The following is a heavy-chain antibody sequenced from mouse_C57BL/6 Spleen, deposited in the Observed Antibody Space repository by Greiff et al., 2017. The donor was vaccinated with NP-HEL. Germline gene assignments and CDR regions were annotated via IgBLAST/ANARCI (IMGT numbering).Heavy chain of an antibody. D-gene: IGHD2-3*01. CDR2: ISSGSSTI. CDR1: GFTFSDYG. Sequence: EVQGVESGGGLVKPGGSLKLSCAASGFTFSDYGMHWVRQAPEKGLEWVAYISSGSSTIYYADTVKGRFTISRDNAKNTLFLQMTSLRSEDTAMYYCARGGGDGYFYSFDYWGQGTTLTVSS. J-gene: IGHJ2*01. V-gene: IGHV5-17*01. CDR3: ARGGGDGYFYSFDY.